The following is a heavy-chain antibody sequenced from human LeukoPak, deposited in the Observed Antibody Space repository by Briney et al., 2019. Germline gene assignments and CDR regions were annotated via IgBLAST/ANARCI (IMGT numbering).Heavy chain of an antibody. J-gene: IGHJ4*02. CDR3: VRDHASSYDY. Sequence: VSVKVSCKASGYTFTDYYIHCVRQAPGQGLEWMGWIGPKNGDTHYAQKFQGRLTMTRDTSITTAFIELSRLTSDDTAVYYCVRDHASSYDYWGQGTLVTVSS. CDR2: IGPKNGDT. V-gene: IGHV1-2*02. D-gene: IGHD1-26*01. CDR1: GYTFTDYY.